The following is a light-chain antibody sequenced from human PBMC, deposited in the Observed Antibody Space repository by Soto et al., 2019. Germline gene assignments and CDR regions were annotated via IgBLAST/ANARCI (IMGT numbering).Light chain of an antibody. V-gene: IGLV2-14*01. Sequence: QSALTQPASVSGSPGQSITISCTGTTSDIGDYNYVSWYQHLPDKVPKLIISLVSNRPSGVSNRFSGSKSGNTASLTISGLQAEEEGDYYCTSWGIFGPGTKVTVL. CDR3: TSWGI. CDR1: TSDIGDYNY. J-gene: IGLJ1*01. CDR2: LVS.